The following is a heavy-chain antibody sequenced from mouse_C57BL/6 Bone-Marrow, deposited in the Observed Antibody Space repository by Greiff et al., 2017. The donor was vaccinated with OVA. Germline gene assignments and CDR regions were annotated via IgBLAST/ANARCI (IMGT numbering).Heavy chain of an antibody. CDR3: TRGEPFITTVAGDY. V-gene: IGHV1-15*01. CDR2: IDPETGGT. Sequence: VQLQQSGAELVRPGASVTLSCKASGYTFTDYEMHWVKQTPVHGLEWIGAIDPETGGTAYNQKFKGKAILTADKSSSTAYMELRSLTSEDSAVYYCTRGEPFITTVAGDYWGQGTTLTVSS. D-gene: IGHD1-1*01. J-gene: IGHJ2*01. CDR1: GYTFTDYE.